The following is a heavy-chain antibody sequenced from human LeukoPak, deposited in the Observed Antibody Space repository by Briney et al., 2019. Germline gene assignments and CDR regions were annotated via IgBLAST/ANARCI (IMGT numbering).Heavy chain of an antibody. V-gene: IGHV3-21*01. CDR1: GFTFSGSA. J-gene: IGHJ4*02. Sequence: GGSLRLSCAASGFTFSGSAMHWVRQAPGKGLEWVSSISSSSSYIYYADSVKGRFTISRDNAKNSLYLQMNSLRAEDTAVYYCARGQIAVAGTFDYWGQGTLVTVSS. CDR2: ISSSSSYI. CDR3: ARGQIAVAGTFDY. D-gene: IGHD6-19*01.